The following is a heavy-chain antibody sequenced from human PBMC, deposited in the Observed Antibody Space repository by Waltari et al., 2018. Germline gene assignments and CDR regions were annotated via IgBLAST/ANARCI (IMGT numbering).Heavy chain of an antibody. V-gene: IGHV3-23*03. J-gene: IGHJ4*02. CDR1: GFTFSSYA. Sequence: EVQPLESGGGLVQPGGSLRLSCAASGFTFSSYAMSWVRQAPGKGLEWVSVIYSGGSTYYADSVKGRFTISRDNSKNTLYLQMNSLRAEDTAVYYCAFGLRGAATNLRPFDYWGQGTLVTVSS. CDR3: AFGLRGAATNLRPFDY. CDR2: IYSGGST. D-gene: IGHD1-26*01.